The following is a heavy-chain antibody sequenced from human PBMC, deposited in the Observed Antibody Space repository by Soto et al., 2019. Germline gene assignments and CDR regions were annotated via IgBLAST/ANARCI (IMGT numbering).Heavy chain of an antibody. CDR1: GFISSRYW. Sequence: EVQLVESGGGLVQPGGSLRLSCAASGFISSRYWMHWVRQAPGQGLGWVSRINPDGTSTSYADSVKVRFTISRDNAKTKLYLPMNLLSAEATDAAYCSCDNVMTRTWFDPWGQGTLVTVSS. J-gene: IGHJ5*02. CDR3: SCDNVMTRTWFDP. D-gene: IGHD2-2*01. V-gene: IGHV3-74*01. CDR2: INPDGTST.